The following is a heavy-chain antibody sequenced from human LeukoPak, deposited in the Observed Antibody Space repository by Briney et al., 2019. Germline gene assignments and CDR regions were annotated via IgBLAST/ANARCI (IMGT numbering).Heavy chain of an antibody. D-gene: IGHD5-12*01. J-gene: IGHJ4*02. CDR3: AGGRLVATSKAVAIDY. V-gene: IGHV3-74*01. Sequence: PGGSLRLSCAASGFTFSNSWLHWVRQAPGKGLVWVSRINERGSSTSYADSVKGRFTISRDNAKNTLYLQMNNLRADDTAVYYCAGGRLVATSKAVAIDYCGQGTLVTVSS. CDR2: INERGSST. CDR1: GFTFSNSW.